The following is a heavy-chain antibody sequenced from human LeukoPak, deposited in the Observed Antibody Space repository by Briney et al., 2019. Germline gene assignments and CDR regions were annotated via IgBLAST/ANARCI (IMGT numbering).Heavy chain of an antibody. V-gene: IGHV3-23*01. CDR3: ARAPTSSYNWFDP. CDR1: GFTFNSYP. D-gene: IGHD2-2*01. Sequence: GGSLRLSCAASGFTFNSYPMSWVRQAPWERLQWVSGISDSGGNTYYADSVRGRFTISRDNSKNTLYLQMNSLRAEDTAVYYCARAPTSSYNWFDPWGQGTLVTVSS. CDR2: ISDSGGNT. J-gene: IGHJ5*02.